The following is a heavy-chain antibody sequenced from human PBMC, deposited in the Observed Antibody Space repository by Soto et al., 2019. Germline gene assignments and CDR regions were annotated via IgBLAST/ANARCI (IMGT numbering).Heavy chain of an antibody. J-gene: IGHJ6*02. CDR3: AQGGGYSYGWASYYYGMDV. Sequence: GGSLRLSCAASGFTFSSYGMHWVRQDQGKGLEWVAVISYDGSNKYYADSVKGRFTISRDNSKNTLYLQMNSLRAEDTAVYYCAQGGGYSYGWASYYYGMDVWGQGTTVTVSS. CDR1: GFTFSSYG. D-gene: IGHD5-18*01. CDR2: ISYDGSNK. V-gene: IGHV3-30*03.